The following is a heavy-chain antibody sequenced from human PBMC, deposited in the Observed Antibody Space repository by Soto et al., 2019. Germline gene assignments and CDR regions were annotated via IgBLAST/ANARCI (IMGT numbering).Heavy chain of an antibody. J-gene: IGHJ6*03. CDR3: AKDIAVHSSSLGYYMDV. D-gene: IGHD6-13*01. V-gene: IGHV3-9*01. CDR1: GFTFDDYA. Sequence: GGSLRLSCAASGFTFDDYAMHWVRQAPGKGLEWVSGISWNSGSIGYADSVKGRFTISRDNAKNSLYLQMNSLRAEDTALYYCAKDIAVHSSSLGYYMDVWGKGTTVTVSS. CDR2: ISWNSGSI.